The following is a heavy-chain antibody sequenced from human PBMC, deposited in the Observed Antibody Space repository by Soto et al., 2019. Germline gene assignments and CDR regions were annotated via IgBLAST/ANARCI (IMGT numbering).Heavy chain of an antibody. CDR3: ARSSYYGSDTYTDYGVVV. CDR2: ITPYNGNT. D-gene: IGHD3-10*01. J-gene: IGHJ6*02. Sequence: GASVKVSCKASGYTFTYVYLHWVRQAPGQSLEWMGCITPYNGNTRYAQKFQDRVTITRDGSLTVLLELSSLRSEDTAIYYCARSSYYGSDTYTDYGVVVWGQGTTVTVSS. V-gene: IGHV1-45*02. CDR1: GYTFTYVY.